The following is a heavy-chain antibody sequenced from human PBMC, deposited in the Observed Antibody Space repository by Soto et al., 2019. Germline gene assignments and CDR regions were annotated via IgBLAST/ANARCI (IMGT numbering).Heavy chain of an antibody. Sequence: QVQLQQWGAGLLKPSETLSLPCAVYGVSFSGYYWSWIRQPPGKGLEWSGEINHRGSTNYNPSLKSRVTISVDTSKSQFSLKLSSVTAADTAVYYCARGLRLRWQAWDDYWGEGTLVTVSS. CDR2: INHRGST. CDR3: ARGLRLRWQAWDDY. J-gene: IGHJ4*02. D-gene: IGHD3-16*01. V-gene: IGHV4-34*01. CDR1: GVSFSGYY.